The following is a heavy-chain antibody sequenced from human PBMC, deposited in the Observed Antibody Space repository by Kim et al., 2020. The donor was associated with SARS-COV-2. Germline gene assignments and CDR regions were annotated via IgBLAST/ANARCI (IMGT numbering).Heavy chain of an antibody. CDR2: INPYSGNT. D-gene: IGHD3-16*01. V-gene: IGHV1-2*02. CDR1: GYTFTGHY. Sequence: ASVKVSCKTSGYTFTGHYMHWFRQAPGQGLEWMGGINPYSGNTNYAQKFQGRVTVTRDTSISTGYLELSRLTSDDTALYYCARGGSQRFGYWGQGTLVTVSS. J-gene: IGHJ4*02. CDR3: ARGGSQRFGY.